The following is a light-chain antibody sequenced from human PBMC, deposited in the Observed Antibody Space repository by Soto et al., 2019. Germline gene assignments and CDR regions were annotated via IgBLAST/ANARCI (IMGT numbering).Light chain of an antibody. J-gene: IGLJ2*01. CDR1: SGINVGTYR. CDR2: YKSDSDK. Sequence: QPVLTQPSSLSASPGASASLTCTLRSGINVGTYRIYWYQQKPGSPPQYLLRYKSDSDKQQGSGVPSRFSGSKDASANAGILPITGLQSEDEADYYCMIWHSSAVVFGGGTKLTVL. V-gene: IGLV5-45*02. CDR3: MIWHSSAVV.